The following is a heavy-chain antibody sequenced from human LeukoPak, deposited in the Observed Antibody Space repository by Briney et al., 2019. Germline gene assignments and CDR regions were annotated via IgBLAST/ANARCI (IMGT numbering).Heavy chain of an antibody. J-gene: IGHJ5*02. D-gene: IGHD6-13*01. V-gene: IGHV3-11*01. CDR2: IPFSSSTT. Sequence: GGSLRLSCAASGFTFSGYYMGWLRQAPGKGLEWVSYIPFSSSTTYYADSVKGRFTISRDNAKNSLYLQMNSLKADDTAVYYCARGWSSSWPYNLFDPWGQGTLVTVSS. CDR1: GFTFSGYY. CDR3: ARGWSSSWPYNLFDP.